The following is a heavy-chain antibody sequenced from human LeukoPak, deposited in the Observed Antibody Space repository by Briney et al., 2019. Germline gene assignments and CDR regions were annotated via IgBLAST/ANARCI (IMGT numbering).Heavy chain of an antibody. J-gene: IGHJ5*02. V-gene: IGHV1-2*02. CDR1: GYTFTGYY. D-gene: IGHD4-17*01. Sequence: GASVKVSCKASGYTFTGYYMHWVRQAPGQGLEWMGWIDPNSGGTNYAQKFQGRVTMTRDTSISTAYMELSRLRSDDTAVYYCAREDYGDYANWFDPWGQGTLVTVSS. CDR2: IDPNSGGT. CDR3: AREDYGDYANWFDP.